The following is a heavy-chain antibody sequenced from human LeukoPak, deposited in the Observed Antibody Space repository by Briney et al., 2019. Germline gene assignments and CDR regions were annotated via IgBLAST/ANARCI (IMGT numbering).Heavy chain of an antibody. CDR2: INPSGGST. CDR3: AREIPGIGYSSGWYGGWYIDY. V-gene: IGHV1-46*01. J-gene: IGHJ4*02. D-gene: IGHD6-19*01. Sequence: ASVKVSCKASGYTFTNYYMHWVRQAPGQGLEWMGIINPSGGSTTYAQKFQGRVTITADESTSTAYMELSSLRSEDTAVYYCAREIPGIGYSSGWYGGWYIDYWGQGTLVTVSS. CDR1: GYTFTNYY.